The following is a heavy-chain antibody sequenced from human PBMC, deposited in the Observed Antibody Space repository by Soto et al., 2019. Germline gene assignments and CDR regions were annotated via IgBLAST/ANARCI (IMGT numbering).Heavy chain of an antibody. CDR3: ARELTMYGVGGWRYTGMDV. CDR1: GFSFSNFF. CDR2: ISPSGAKI. D-gene: IGHD3-3*01. V-gene: IGHV3-11*01. Sequence: QAQVLESGGGLVTPGGTLTLSCSGSGFSFSNFFASWLRHSPGKGLEWLSSISPSGAKIYYADSVRGRFTISRDTARGPVHLHMTNIRVEDSAVYFCARELTMYGVGGWRYTGMDVWAPGTPIAVSS. J-gene: IGHJ6*01.